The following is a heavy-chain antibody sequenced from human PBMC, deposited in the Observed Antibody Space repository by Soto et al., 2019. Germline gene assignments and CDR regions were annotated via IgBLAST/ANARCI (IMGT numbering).Heavy chain of an antibody. J-gene: IGHJ3*02. Sequence: QLVDSGGGLVQRGGSLRLSCTASEFTFSDYWMTWVRQAPGKGLEWVANIKRDGSQRSYLDSVRGRFTVSRDNAKNSLYLQMNSLRVEDTALYYCARDVSPVSSGWYLDAFDIWGQGTMVTVSS. CDR1: EFTFSDYW. CDR2: IKRDGSQR. CDR3: ARDVSPVSSGWYLDAFDI. D-gene: IGHD6-13*01. V-gene: IGHV3-7*05.